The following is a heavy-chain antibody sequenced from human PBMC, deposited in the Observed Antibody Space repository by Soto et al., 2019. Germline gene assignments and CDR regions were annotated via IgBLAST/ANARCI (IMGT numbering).Heavy chain of an antibody. CDR2: IKQDGSEK. CDR1: GFTFSSYW. V-gene: IGHV3-7*01. CDR3: AVAMLDYYYYYYMDV. Sequence: GGSLRLSCAASGFTFSSYWMSWVRQAPGKGLEWVANIKQDGSEKYYVDSVKGRFTISRDNAKNSLYLQMNSLRAEDTAVYYCAVAMLDYYYYYYMDVWGKGTTVTVSS. J-gene: IGHJ6*03. D-gene: IGHD2-2*01.